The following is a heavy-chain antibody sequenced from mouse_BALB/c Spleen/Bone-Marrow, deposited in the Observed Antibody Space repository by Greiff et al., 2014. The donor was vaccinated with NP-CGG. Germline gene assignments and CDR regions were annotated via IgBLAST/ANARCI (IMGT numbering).Heavy chain of an antibody. CDR1: GYAFTSYL. D-gene: IGHD2-2*01. CDR3: ARGGHGSY. V-gene: IGHV1-54*03. Sequence: VNVVESGAELVRPGTSVKVSCKASGYAFTSYLIEWVKQRPGQGLEWIGVINPGSGGTNYNEKFKGKATLTTDNSSNTAYMHLSSLTSDDSAVYFCARGGHGSYWGQGTTLTVSS. J-gene: IGHJ2*01. CDR2: INPGSGGT.